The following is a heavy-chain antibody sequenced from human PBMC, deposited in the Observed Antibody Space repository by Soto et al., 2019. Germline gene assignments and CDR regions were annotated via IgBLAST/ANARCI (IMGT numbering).Heavy chain of an antibody. D-gene: IGHD4-17*01. CDR1: GGSVSNKTYY. J-gene: IGHJ4*02. CDR3: ARTTAVPNTLRSRYFFDY. Sequence: SXTVSLTCCVSGGSVSNKTYYWSWIRQPPGKRLEWIGYVYYSGTTNYNPSLKSRVTISVDLSKNQFSLRLSSVTTADTALYYCARTTAVPNTLRSRYFFDYWGQGTLVTVS. V-gene: IGHV4-61*01. CDR2: VYYSGTT.